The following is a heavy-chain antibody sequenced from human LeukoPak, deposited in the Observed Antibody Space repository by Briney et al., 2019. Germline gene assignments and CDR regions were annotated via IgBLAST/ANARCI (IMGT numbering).Heavy chain of an antibody. CDR1: GGSFSGYY. Sequence: SETLSLTCAVYGGSFSGYYWSWIRQPPGKGLEWIGEINHSGSTNYNPSLKSRVTISVDTSKNQFSLKLSSVTAADTAVYYCARDLGRIAMAGTAPRAFDIWGQGTMVTVSS. CDR3: ARDLGRIAMAGTAPRAFDI. CDR2: INHSGST. D-gene: IGHD6-19*01. V-gene: IGHV4-34*01. J-gene: IGHJ3*02.